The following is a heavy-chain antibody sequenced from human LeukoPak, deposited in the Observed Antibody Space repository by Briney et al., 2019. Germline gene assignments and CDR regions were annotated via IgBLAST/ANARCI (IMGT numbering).Heavy chain of an antibody. Sequence: GGSLRLSCAASGFSFSTYAMHWVRQTPGKGREGGLVISYDGSNKYYADSVKGGFTISRDNSKNTMYMQMNSLRAEDTAVYYCAREKDYDILTGYYKDYYYYGMDVWGKGTPVTVSS. CDR2: ISYDGSNK. D-gene: IGHD3-9*01. CDR3: AREKDYDILTGYYKDYYYYGMDV. J-gene: IGHJ6*04. V-gene: IGHV3-30*04. CDR1: GFSFSTYA.